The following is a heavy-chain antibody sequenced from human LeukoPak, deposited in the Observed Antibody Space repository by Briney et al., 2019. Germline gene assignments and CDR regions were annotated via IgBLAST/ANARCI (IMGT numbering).Heavy chain of an antibody. J-gene: IGHJ3*02. D-gene: IGHD5-12*01. Sequence: ASVKVSCKASGYTFTGYYMHWVRQAPGQGLEWMGWINPNSGGTNYAQKFQGRVTMTRDTSISTAYMELSRLRSDDTAVYYCAREVPDMVATVDAFDIWGQGTMVTVSS. CDR2: INPNSGGT. V-gene: IGHV1-2*02. CDR3: AREVPDMVATVDAFDI. CDR1: GYTFTGYY.